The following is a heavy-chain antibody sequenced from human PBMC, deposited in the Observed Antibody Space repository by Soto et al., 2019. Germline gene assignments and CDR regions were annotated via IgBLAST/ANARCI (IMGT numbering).Heavy chain of an antibody. J-gene: IGHJ4*02. CDR3: ARLSISWYYFDY. CDR2: IYTSGST. Sequence: QVQLQESGPGLLKPSETLSLTCTVSGGPINNYYWSWNRQPAGKGLEWLGRIYTSGSTNYNPSLKSRLSMSIDKSKNHFSLRLTSVTAADTAVYYCARLSISWYYFDYWGPGTLVTVSS. D-gene: IGHD6-13*01. CDR1: GGPINNYY. V-gene: IGHV4-4*07.